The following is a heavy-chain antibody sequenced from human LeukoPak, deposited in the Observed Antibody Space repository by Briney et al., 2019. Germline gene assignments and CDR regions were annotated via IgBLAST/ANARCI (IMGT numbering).Heavy chain of an antibody. J-gene: IGHJ4*02. CDR1: GFTFINYA. CDR2: ISGGAIST. Sequence: EGSLRLSCAASGFTFINYAMSWVRQAPGKGLEWVSGISGGAISTYYAGSVKGRFTISRDNSKNTLYLQMNSLRAEDTAIYYCAKDWATLVRGADYWGQGTLVTVSS. CDR3: AKDWATLVRGADY. V-gene: IGHV3-23*01. D-gene: IGHD3-10*01.